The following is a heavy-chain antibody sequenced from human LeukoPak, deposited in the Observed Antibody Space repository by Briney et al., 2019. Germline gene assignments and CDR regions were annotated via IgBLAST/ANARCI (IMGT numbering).Heavy chain of an antibody. J-gene: IGHJ4*02. V-gene: IGHV4-34*01. D-gene: IGHD6-19*01. Sequence: SETLSLTCAVYGGSFSGYYWSWIRQPPGKGLEWIGEINHSGSTNYNPSLKSRVTISVDTSKNQFSLKLSSVTAADTAVYYCARRHSSGWFPSYWGQGTLVTVS. CDR3: ARRHSSGWFPSY. CDR2: INHSGST. CDR1: GGSFSGYY.